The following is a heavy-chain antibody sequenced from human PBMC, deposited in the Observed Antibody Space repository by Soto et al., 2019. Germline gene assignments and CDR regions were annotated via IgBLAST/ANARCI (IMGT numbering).Heavy chain of an antibody. V-gene: IGHV1-3*04. D-gene: IGHD5-12*01. CDR3: ARAISGYVT. J-gene: IGHJ5*02. Sequence: QVQLVQSGAEVKKPGASVKVSCKASGITSTTYAIHWVRQAPGQGLEWMGWINTGNGNTRYSQRFLGRVSLTTDTPASTASMDLSSLTSEDTAVYYGARAISGYVTWGQGTLITVSS. CDR1: GITSTTYA. CDR2: INTGNGNT.